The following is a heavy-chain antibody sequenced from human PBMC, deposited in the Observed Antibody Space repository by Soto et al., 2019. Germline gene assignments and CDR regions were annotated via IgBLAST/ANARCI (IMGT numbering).Heavy chain of an antibody. CDR3: AKVGYCSGGSCHPYYYYGMDV. CDR2: ISYDGSNK. CDR1: GFTFSSYG. J-gene: IGHJ6*02. V-gene: IGHV3-30*18. D-gene: IGHD2-15*01. Sequence: QVQLVESGGGVVQPGRSLRLSCAASGFTFSSYGMHWVRQAPGKGLEWVAVISYDGSNKYYADSVQGRFTISRDNSKTTLYLQMSSLRAEDTGVYYCAKVGYCSGGSCHPYYYYGMDVWGQGTTVTVSS.